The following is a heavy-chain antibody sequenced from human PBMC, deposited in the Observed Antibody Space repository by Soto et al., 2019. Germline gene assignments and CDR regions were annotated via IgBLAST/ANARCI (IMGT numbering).Heavy chain of an antibody. CDR1: GGTFSTYI. CDR2: IIPIPDIT. J-gene: IGHJ3*01. Sequence: ASVKVSCKAPGGTFSTYIISWVRQAPGQGLEWMGRIIPIPDITNYAQKFQGRVTITADKSTSTAYMELSSLRSEDTAVYYCARDRITTRGDAFDLWGQGTMVTVS. CDR3: ARDRITTRGDAFDL. V-gene: IGHV1-69*04. D-gene: IGHD3-3*01.